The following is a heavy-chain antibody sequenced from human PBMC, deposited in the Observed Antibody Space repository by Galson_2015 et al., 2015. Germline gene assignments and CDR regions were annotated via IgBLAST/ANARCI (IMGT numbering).Heavy chain of an antibody. J-gene: IGHJ4*02. CDR2: VNGGGGST. Sequence: SLRLSCAASGFTFSSYAMRWVRQAPGKGLEWVSTVNGGGGSTYYADPVKGRFTISRDNSRNTLYLQMNSLRVEDTAVYSCAKGGLGYCRGGSCYSGKGSDYGGQGTLVPVSS. CDR1: GFTFSSYA. CDR3: AKGGLGYCRGGSCYSGKGSDY. V-gene: IGHV3-23*01. D-gene: IGHD2-15*01.